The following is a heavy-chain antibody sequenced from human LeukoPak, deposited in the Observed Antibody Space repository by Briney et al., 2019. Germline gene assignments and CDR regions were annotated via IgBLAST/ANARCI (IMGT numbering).Heavy chain of an antibody. J-gene: IGHJ4*02. D-gene: IGHD6-6*01. Sequence: GGSLRLSCSASGFTFNRFYLHWVRQAPGKGLEFVSHISSNGATTYYADSVKGRFTISIDNSKNTLYLQMSSLRAYDTAVYYCVKDRSIAAPNNDFFDSWGQGALVTVSS. V-gene: IGHV3-64D*06. CDR1: GFTFNRFY. CDR2: ISSNGATT. CDR3: VKDRSIAAPNNDFFDS.